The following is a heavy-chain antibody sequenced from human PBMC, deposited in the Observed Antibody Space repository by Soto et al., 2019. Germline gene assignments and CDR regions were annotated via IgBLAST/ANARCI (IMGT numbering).Heavy chain of an antibody. Sequence: GSLRLSCAASGFTFSSYAMSWVRQAPGKGLEWVSAISGSGGSTYYADSVKGRFTISRDNSKNTLYLQMNSLRAEDTAVYYCAKALGDIVVVPAAIFYYYYGMDVWGQGTTVTVSS. V-gene: IGHV3-23*01. J-gene: IGHJ6*02. D-gene: IGHD2-2*01. CDR3: AKALGDIVVVPAAIFYYYYGMDV. CDR2: ISGSGGST. CDR1: GFTFSSYA.